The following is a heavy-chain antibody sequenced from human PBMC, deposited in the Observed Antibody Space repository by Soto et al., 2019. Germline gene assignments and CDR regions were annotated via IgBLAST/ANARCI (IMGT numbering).Heavy chain of an antibody. Sequence: QVQLIESGGGVVQPGRSLRLACAASGFTFSRYGLHWVRQAPGRGLEWVAATSSAGSTPLHADSVKGRFTISRDNSKNTLLLQMNSLRAEDTAGDYCAKDGDSGGQTLFSWGQGTLVTVSS. CDR2: TSSAGSTP. CDR3: AKDGDSGGQTLFS. CDR1: GFTFSRYG. V-gene: IGHV3-30*18. J-gene: IGHJ5*02. D-gene: IGHD6-19*01.